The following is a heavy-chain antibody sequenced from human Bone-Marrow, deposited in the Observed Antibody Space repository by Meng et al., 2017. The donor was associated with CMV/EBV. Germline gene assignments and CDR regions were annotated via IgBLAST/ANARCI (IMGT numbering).Heavy chain of an antibody. Sequence: GGSLRLSCAASGFTFSSYAMHWVRQAPGKGLEWVAVISYDGSNKYYADSVKGRFTISRDNSKNTLYLQMNSLRAEDTAVYYCARGQREDIVVVPAAAATLVDYWGQGTRVTVYS. V-gene: IGHV3-30*04. D-gene: IGHD2-2*01. CDR1: GFTFSSYA. J-gene: IGHJ4*02. CDR3: ARGQREDIVVVPAAAATLVDY. CDR2: ISYDGSNK.